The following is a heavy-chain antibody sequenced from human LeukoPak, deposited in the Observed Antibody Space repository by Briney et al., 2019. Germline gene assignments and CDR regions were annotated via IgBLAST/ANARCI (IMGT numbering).Heavy chain of an antibody. CDR1: GFTFSSYD. CDR3: ASTHCSGGSCYPYYFDY. Sequence: GGSLRLSCAASGFTFSSYDMHWVRQATGKGLEWVSAIGTAGDTYYADSVKGRFTISRDNSKNTLYLQMNSLRAEDTAVYYCASTHCSGGSCYPYYFDYWGQGTLVTVSS. V-gene: IGHV3-13*04. CDR2: IGTAGDT. J-gene: IGHJ4*02. D-gene: IGHD2-15*01.